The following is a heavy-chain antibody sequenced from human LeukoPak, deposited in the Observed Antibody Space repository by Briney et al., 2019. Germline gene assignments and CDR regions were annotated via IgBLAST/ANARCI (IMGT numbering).Heavy chain of an antibody. CDR3: AKGYCSSTNCKESFFDY. D-gene: IGHD2-2*01. V-gene: IGHV3-23*01. J-gene: IGHJ4*02. Sequence: GGSLRLSCAASGFTFSSYAMNWVRQAPGKGLEWVSTISASGGSTCYFVKGRFTISRDNSKNTLYLQMNSLRAEDTAVYYCAKGYCSSTNCKESFFDYWGQGTLVTVSS. CDR1: GFTFSSYA. CDR2: ISASGGST.